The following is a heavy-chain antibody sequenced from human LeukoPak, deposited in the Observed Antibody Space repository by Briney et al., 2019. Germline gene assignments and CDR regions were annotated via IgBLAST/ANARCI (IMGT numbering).Heavy chain of an antibody. CDR2: IYYSGST. CDR3: ARLILTVITPVRALGI. Sequence: SETLSLLRTVSGGSIISSSYYWGWIRQPPGKGLEWIGSIYYSGSTYYNPSLKSRVTISVDTSKNQFSLKLSSVTAADTAVHYCARLILTVITPVRALGICGEGGMVTVSS. CDR1: GGSIISSSYY. D-gene: IGHD4-23*01. V-gene: IGHV4-39*01. J-gene: IGHJ3*02.